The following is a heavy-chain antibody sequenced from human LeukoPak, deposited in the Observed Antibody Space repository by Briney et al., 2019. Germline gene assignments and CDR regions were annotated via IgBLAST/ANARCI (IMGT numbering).Heavy chain of an antibody. CDR3: ARDLPTGYGSSAY. Sequence: ASVKVSCKASGNTCTNDYIHWVRQAPGQGLEWIGVINLSDGGTDYAQTFQGRVTMTRDTSTTTVYMELSSLRSEDTAVYYCARDLPTGYGSSAYWGQGTLVTVSS. CDR2: INLSDGGT. CDR1: GNTCTNDY. V-gene: IGHV1-46*01. D-gene: IGHD1-14*01. J-gene: IGHJ4*02.